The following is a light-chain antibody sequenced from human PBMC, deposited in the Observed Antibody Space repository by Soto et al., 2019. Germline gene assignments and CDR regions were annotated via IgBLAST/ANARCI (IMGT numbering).Light chain of an antibody. J-gene: IGKJ5*01. CDR3: QQYDSYSPLT. Sequence: DIQTTQSPSTLSGSVGDRFTITCRFSQTISSWLAWDQQKPGKAPKLLIYKASTLKSGVPSRFSGSGSGTEFTLTISSLQPDDFATYYCQQYDSYSPLTFGGGTRLEI. CDR2: KAS. CDR1: QTISSW. V-gene: IGKV1-5*03.